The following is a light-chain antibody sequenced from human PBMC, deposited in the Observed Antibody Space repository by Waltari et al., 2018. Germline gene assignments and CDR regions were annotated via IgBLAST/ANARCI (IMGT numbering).Light chain of an antibody. Sequence: EIVLTQSPATLSFSPGERATLSCRASQSVRSYLAWYQQKPGQAPRLLIYDTFNRATGIPDRFSGSGSGTDFTLTISRLEPEDFAVYYCQQSGTFGGGTKVEIK. J-gene: IGKJ4*01. CDR1: QSVRSY. V-gene: IGKV3-11*01. CDR2: DTF. CDR3: QQSGT.